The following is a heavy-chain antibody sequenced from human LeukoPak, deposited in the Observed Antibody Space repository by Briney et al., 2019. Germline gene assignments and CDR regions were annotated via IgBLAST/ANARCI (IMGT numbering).Heavy chain of an antibody. D-gene: IGHD3-10*01. CDR1: GGSFSGYY. CDR3: ASGLLWFGESLGWFDP. V-gene: IGHV4-34*01. J-gene: IGHJ5*02. CDR2: INHSGST. Sequence: SETLSLTCAVYGGSFSGYYWSWIRQPPGKGLEWIGEINHSGSTNYNPSLKSRVTISVDTSKNQFSLKLSSVTAADTAVYYCASGLLWFGESLGWFDPWGQGTLVTVSS.